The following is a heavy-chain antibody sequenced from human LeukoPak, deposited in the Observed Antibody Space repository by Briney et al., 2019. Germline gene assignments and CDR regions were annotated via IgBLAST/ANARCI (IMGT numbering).Heavy chain of an antibody. CDR3: ASHPPRGAAAGTNY. D-gene: IGHD6-13*01. CDR2: IYHSGST. CDR1: GGSISSGGYY. V-gene: IGHV4-30-2*01. J-gene: IGHJ4*02. Sequence: PSETLSLTCTVSGGSISSGGYYWSWIRQPPGKGLEWIGYIYHSGSTYYNPSLKSRVTILVDRSKNQFSLKLSSVTAADTAVYYCASHPPRGAAAGTNYWGQGTLVTVSS.